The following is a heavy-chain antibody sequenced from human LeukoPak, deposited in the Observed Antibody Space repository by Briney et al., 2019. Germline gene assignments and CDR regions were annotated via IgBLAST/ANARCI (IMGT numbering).Heavy chain of an antibody. J-gene: IGHJ4*02. CDR3: ARFRNYYGSGSYFDY. V-gene: IGHV1-18*01. Sequence: ASVKVSCKASGYTFTSYGISWVRQAPGEGREGMGWISAYNGNTNYAQKLQDRVTMTTDTSTSPAYMELRSLRSDDTAVYYCARFRNYYGSGSYFDYWGQGTLVTVSS. CDR2: ISAYNGNT. D-gene: IGHD3-10*01. CDR1: GYTFTSYG.